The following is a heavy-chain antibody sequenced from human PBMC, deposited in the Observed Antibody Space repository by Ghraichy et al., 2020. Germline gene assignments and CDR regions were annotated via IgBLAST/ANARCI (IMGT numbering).Heavy chain of an antibody. CDR3: ARGGKMATIDY. Sequence: SETLSLTCAVYGGSFSGYYWSWIRQPPGKGLEWIGEINHSGSTNYNPSLKSRVTISVDTSKNQFSLKLSSVTAADTAVYYCARGGKMATIDYWGQGTLVTVSS. V-gene: IGHV4-34*01. CDR2: INHSGST. J-gene: IGHJ4*02. CDR1: GGSFSGYY. D-gene: IGHD5-24*01.